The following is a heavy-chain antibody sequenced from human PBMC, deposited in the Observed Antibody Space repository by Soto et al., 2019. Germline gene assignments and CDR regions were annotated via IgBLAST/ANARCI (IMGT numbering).Heavy chain of an antibody. CDR1: GFSLSSPAVG. Sequence: QITLKESGPTLVKPTQTLTLTCTFSGFSLSSPAVGVNWIRQPPGKALEWLALIYWDDDKQYRPSLRSRLTITKDTSKNQVVLTMTTVDPVDTATYYCAHGSGWLSDYWGQGTLVTVSS. D-gene: IGHD6-19*01. CDR2: IYWDDDK. CDR3: AHGSGWLSDY. J-gene: IGHJ4*02. V-gene: IGHV2-5*02.